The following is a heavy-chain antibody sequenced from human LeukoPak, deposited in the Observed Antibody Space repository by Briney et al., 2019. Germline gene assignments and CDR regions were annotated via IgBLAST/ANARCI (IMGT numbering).Heavy chain of an antibody. J-gene: IGHJ4*02. CDR3: AEGHSAHGTGFDY. D-gene: IGHD1-1*01. CDR1: GLTFSSFA. V-gene: IGHV3-23*01. Sequence: GGSLRLSCAASGLTFSSFAMSWVRQAPGKGLEWVSAISGSGDTTYYADSVKGRFTISRDNFKNTLYLQMNSLRVEDTAVYYCAEGHSAHGTGFDYWGQGTLVIVSS. CDR2: ISGSGDTT.